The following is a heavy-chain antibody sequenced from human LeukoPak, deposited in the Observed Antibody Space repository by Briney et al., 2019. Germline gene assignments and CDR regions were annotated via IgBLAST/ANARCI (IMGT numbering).Heavy chain of an antibody. D-gene: IGHD3-22*01. CDR1: GGSISSYY. CDR3: ARLVELNYYDSSGYDY. CDR2: IYYSGST. J-gene: IGHJ4*02. Sequence: SETLSLNCTVSGGSISSYYWSWIRQPPGKGLEWIGYIYYSGSTNYNPSLKSRVTISVDTSKNQFSLKLSSVTAADTAVYYCARLVELNYYDSSGYDYWGQGTLVTVSS. V-gene: IGHV4-59*08.